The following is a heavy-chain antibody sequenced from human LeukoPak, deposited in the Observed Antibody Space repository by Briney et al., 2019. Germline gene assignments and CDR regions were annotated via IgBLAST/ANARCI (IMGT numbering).Heavy chain of an antibody. Sequence: ASVKVSCKASGGTFSSYAISWVRQAPGQGLEWMGGIIPIFGTANYAQKFQGRVTITADESTSTAYMELSSLRPEDTAVYYCARDAPGYESGGYNLPLGYWGQGTLVTVSS. J-gene: IGHJ4*02. V-gene: IGHV1-69*13. CDR2: IIPIFGTA. D-gene: IGHD1-14*01. CDR3: ARDAPGYESGGYNLPLGY. CDR1: GGTFSSYA.